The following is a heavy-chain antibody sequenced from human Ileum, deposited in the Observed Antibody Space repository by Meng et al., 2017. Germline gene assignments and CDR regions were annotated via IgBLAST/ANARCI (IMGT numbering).Heavy chain of an antibody. CDR3: ARGWVQVGFDQ. CDR2: TYYKTKWYN. V-gene: IGHV6-1*01. J-gene: IGHJ4*02. CDR1: GDSVSSNIA. D-gene: IGHD5-24*01. Sequence: SETLSLTCALSGDSVSSNIAWNWIRQPPSRGLEWLGRTYYKTKWYNEYAVSVKSLITINADTSKTQFSLQLNSVTPEDTALYCCARGWVQVGFDQWGQGTLVTVSS.